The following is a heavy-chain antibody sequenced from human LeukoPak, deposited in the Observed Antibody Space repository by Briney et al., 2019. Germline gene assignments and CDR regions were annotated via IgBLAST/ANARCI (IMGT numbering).Heavy chain of an antibody. CDR3: AREVGAIDY. CDR2: ISSSGSTI. J-gene: IGHJ4*02. CDR1: GFTFSSYE. V-gene: IGHV3-48*03. Sequence: GGFLRLSCAASGFTFSSYEMNWVRQAPGKGLEWVSYISSSGSTIYYADSVKGRFTISRDNAKNSLYLQMNSLRAEDTAVYYCAREVGAIDYWGQGTLVTVSS. D-gene: IGHD1-26*01.